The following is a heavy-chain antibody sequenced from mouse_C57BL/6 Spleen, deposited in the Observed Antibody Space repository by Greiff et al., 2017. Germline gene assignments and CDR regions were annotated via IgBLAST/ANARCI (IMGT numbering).Heavy chain of an antibody. D-gene: IGHD4-1*01. CDR2: IHPNSGST. CDR1: GYTFTSYW. CDR3: ARSGMARYAMDY. V-gene: IGHV1-64*01. Sequence: QVQLQQPGAELVKPGASVKLSCKASGYTFTSYWMHWVKQRPGQGLEWIGMIHPNSGSTNYNEKFKSKATLTVDKSSSTAYMQLSSLTSEDSAVXYCARSGMARYAMDYWGQGTSVTVSS. J-gene: IGHJ4*01.